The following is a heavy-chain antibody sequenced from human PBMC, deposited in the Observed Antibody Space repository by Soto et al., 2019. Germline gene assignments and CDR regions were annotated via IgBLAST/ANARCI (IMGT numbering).Heavy chain of an antibody. D-gene: IGHD6-19*01. Sequence: GGSLRLSCAASGFTFSSYAMSWVRQAPGKGLEWVSAISGSGGSTYYADSVKGRFTISRDNSKNTLYLQMNSLRAEDTAVYYYAKRGSSGWHGMDVWGQGTTVTVSS. CDR3: AKRGSSGWHGMDV. CDR1: GFTFSSYA. CDR2: ISGSGGST. V-gene: IGHV3-23*01. J-gene: IGHJ6*02.